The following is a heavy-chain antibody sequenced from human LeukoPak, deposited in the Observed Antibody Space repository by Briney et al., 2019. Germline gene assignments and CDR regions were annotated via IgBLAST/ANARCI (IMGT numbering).Heavy chain of an antibody. Sequence: GGSLRLSCAASGFTFSSSWMHWVRQAPGKGLVWVSRINTDGSTTTYADSVKGRFTISRDNAKNTVYLQMNSLRAEDTAVYYCARAGGYSGYDYGDSAFDIWGQGTMVIVSS. D-gene: IGHD5-12*01. CDR3: ARAGGYSGYDYGDSAFDI. CDR1: GFTFSSSW. J-gene: IGHJ3*02. CDR2: INTDGSTT. V-gene: IGHV3-74*01.